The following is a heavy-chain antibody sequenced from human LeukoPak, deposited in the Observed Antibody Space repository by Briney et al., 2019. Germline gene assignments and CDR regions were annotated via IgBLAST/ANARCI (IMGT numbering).Heavy chain of an antibody. Sequence: GGSLRLSCAASGFTFSYFWMHWFRQTPGKGLVWVSCINTDGSYSTYADSVKGRFTISRDNSKNTLYLQMNSLRAEDTAVYYCARDYVAARTFDYWGQGTLVTVSS. CDR2: INTDGSYS. V-gene: IGHV3-74*01. J-gene: IGHJ4*02. D-gene: IGHD6-6*01. CDR3: ARDYVAARTFDY. CDR1: GFTFSYFW.